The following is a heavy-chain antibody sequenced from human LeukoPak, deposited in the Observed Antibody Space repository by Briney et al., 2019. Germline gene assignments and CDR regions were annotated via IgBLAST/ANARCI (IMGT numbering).Heavy chain of an antibody. CDR1: GGTFSRYA. D-gene: IGHD3-22*01. V-gene: IGHV1-69*13. J-gene: IGHJ4*02. CDR2: IIPIFGTA. Sequence: ASVKVSCKASGGTFSRYAISWVRRAPGQGLEWMGGIIPIFGTANYAQKFQGKVTIIADESTSTAYMELRSLRSEDTAVYYCARGWDYDSGGRPTAYVYWGQGTLVTVSS. CDR3: ARGWDYDSGGRPTAYVY.